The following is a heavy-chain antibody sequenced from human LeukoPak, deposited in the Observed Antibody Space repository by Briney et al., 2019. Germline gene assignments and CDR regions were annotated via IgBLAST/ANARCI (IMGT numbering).Heavy chain of an antibody. V-gene: IGHV1-46*01. CDR2: VDPSGDIA. Sequence: ASVKVSCKTSGYTFIHYYLHWVRQASGEGFEWMGIVDPSGDIATYAQKFQGRVTLTTDTSTSTFYMELSSLRSEDTAIYYCARDSFGVRGFDHWGQGTPVTVSS. CDR1: GYTFIHYY. CDR3: ARDSFGVRGFDH. D-gene: IGHD3-10*01. J-gene: IGHJ4*02.